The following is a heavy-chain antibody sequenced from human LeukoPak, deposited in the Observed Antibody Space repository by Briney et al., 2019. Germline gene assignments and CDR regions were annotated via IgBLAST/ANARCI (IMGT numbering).Heavy chain of an antibody. D-gene: IGHD3-16*02. CDR1: GDSVSRDS. J-gene: IGHJ4*02. CDR2: LYYSGST. CDR3: ARIIVGRLDF. V-gene: IGHV4-59*02. Sequence: KPSETLSLTCTVSGDSVSRDSWSWIRQAPGKGLEWIGDLYYSGSTNYDPSLKSRVTISLDTSKNQFSLKLTSVTAADTAVYYCARIIVGRLDFWGQGTLVTVSS.